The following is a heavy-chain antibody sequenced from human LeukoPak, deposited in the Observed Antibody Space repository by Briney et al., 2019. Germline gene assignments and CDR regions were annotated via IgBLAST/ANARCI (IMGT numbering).Heavy chain of an antibody. D-gene: IGHD3-22*01. J-gene: IGHJ4*02. V-gene: IGHV3-48*04. CDR1: GFTFSSYT. CDR2: INSGGTTI. CDR3: ARGSRPDYYDSSGSLIDY. Sequence: GGSLRLSCAASGFTFSSYTMNWVRQAPGKGLEWGSSINSGGTTIYYSDSVKGRFSISRDNAKNSLFLQMNSLRADDTSVYYCARGSRPDYYDSSGSLIDYWGQGTLVTVSS.